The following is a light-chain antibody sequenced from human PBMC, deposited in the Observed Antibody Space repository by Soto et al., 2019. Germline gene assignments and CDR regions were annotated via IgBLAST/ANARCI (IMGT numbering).Light chain of an antibody. CDR3: ATWDDSLKGVI. V-gene: IGLV1-44*01. J-gene: IGLJ2*01. Sequence: QSVLTQPPSASGTPGQRVTISCSGSSSNIGRNTVNWYHQLPGRAPKRLMYKNSQRPSGVPDRFSGSKSGTSASLAISGLQSDDEADYYCATWDDSLKGVIFGGGTKLTVL. CDR1: SSNIGRNT. CDR2: KNS.